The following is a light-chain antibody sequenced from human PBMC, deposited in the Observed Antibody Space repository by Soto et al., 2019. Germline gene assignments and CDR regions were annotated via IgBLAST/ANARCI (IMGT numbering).Light chain of an antibody. J-gene: IGLJ1*01. CDR2: EVS. Sequence: QSALTQPASVSGSPGQSITISCTGTSSDVGGYNYVSWYQQHPGKAPKLMIYEVSNRPSGVSKRFSGSKSDNTASLTISGLQAEDEADYYCSSYTSFSTYVFGTGTKLTVL. CDR1: SSDVGGYNY. CDR3: SSYTSFSTYV. V-gene: IGLV2-14*01.